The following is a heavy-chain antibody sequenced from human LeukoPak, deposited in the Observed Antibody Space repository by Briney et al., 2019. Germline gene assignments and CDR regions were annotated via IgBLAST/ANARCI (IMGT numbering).Heavy chain of an antibody. J-gene: IGHJ6*02. CDR1: GYTFGSYG. CDR3: ARDSGELYDRDSPYYYYYYMDL. Sequence: GTSGKVSCKASGYTFGSYGVTWVRQAPGQGPEWMGWISGYTGNTDYAQNLQDRVTMTIDKSTSTAYMELRSLRSDDTAVYYCARDSGELYDRDSPYYYYYYMDLWGQGTTVTVSS. D-gene: IGHD3-22*01. V-gene: IGHV1-18*01. CDR2: ISGYTGNT.